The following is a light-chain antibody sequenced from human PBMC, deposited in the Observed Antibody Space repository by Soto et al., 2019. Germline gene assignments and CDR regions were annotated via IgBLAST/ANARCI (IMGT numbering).Light chain of an antibody. CDR1: ISDVGSYDH. Sequence: QSVLTHPASVSGSPGQSITISCSGTISDVGSYDHVAWYQQFPGKTPKLMIYEVSNRPSGVSSRFSGSKSGNTASLTISGLQAEDEADYYCISYTGSSTSYVFGSGTKVTVL. CDR2: EVS. CDR3: ISYTGSSTSYV. J-gene: IGLJ1*01. V-gene: IGLV2-14*01.